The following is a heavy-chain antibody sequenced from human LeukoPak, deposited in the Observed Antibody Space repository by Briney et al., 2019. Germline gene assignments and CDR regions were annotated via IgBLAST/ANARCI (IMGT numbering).Heavy chain of an antibody. CDR2: IYPGDSDN. J-gene: IGHJ4*02. Sequence: GESLKISCKGSGYSFTSYWIGWVRQMPGKGLGWVGIIYPGDSDNRYSPSFQGQVTISADKSISTAYLQWSSLKASDTAMYYCARIAAAANSGEFDYWGQGTLVTVSS. CDR1: GYSFTSYW. CDR3: ARIAAAANSGEFDY. D-gene: IGHD6-13*01. V-gene: IGHV5-51*01.